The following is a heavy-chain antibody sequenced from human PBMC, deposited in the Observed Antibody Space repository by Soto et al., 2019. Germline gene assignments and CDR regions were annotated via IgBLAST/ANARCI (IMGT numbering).Heavy chain of an antibody. V-gene: IGHV4-30-2*06. CDR3: ARAGGSGPLDDWFDP. CDR2: IFHSGTT. D-gene: IGHD3-10*01. Sequence: TLSLTCEVADVSISSGGYSWSWLRQSPGKGLEWMGYIFHSGTTDYNPSLKSRLTISVDRSKNQFSLRLRSVTAADTALYYCARAGGSGPLDDWFDPWGQGPLVTSPQ. CDR1: DVSISSGGYS. J-gene: IGHJ5*02.